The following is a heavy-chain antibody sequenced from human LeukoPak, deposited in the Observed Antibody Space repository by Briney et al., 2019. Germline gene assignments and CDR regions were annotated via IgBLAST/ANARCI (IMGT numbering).Heavy chain of an antibody. CDR2: FYYTGDT. D-gene: IGHD6-19*01. CDR3: VRAVGAVAGPGDWFDP. J-gene: IGHJ5*02. CDR1: GGSITTSSFY. Sequence: SETLSLTCNVSGGSITTSSFYWGWLRQTPGKGLEWIGTFYYTGDTYYNRSLKSRATIAVDTSKDQFFLALSSVTAADTAVYYCVRAVGAVAGPGDWFDPWGPGTLVTVSS. V-gene: IGHV4-39*01.